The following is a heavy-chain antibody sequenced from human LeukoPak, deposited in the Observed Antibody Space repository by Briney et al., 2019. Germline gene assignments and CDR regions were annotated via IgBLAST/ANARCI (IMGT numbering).Heavy chain of an antibody. CDR3: ASGSLASYFDH. CDR1: GYTFSGYY. Sequence: ASVKVSCKASGYTFSGYYMHWVRQAPGQGLEWMGWINPNSGGTKYVQKFQGRVTMTRDTSISTAYMELSRLRSDDTAVYYCASGSLASYFDHWGQGTLVTVSS. V-gene: IGHV1-2*02. CDR2: INPNSGGT. J-gene: IGHJ4*02. D-gene: IGHD3-16*01.